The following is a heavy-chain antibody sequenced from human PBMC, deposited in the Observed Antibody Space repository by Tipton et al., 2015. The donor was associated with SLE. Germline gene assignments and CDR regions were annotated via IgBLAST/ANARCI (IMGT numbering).Heavy chain of an antibody. D-gene: IGHD4-17*01. CDR1: GDSISNYY. CDR2: LYGSGSPT. V-gene: IGHV4-4*07. CDR3: ARIRPGHGDPFDF. Sequence: GLVKPSETLSLTCTVSGDSISNYYWSWIRQPAGKGLEWIGRLYGSGSPTHYNPSLEGRVTVSVDTSQNQVSLKLTSVTAADTAVYYCARIRPGHGDPFDFWGQGTLVTVSS. J-gene: IGHJ4*02.